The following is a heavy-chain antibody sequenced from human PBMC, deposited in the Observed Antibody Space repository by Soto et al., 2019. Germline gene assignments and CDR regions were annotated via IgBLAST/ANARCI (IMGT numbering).Heavy chain of an antibody. V-gene: IGHV1-18*04. CDR2: ISAYNGNT. D-gene: IGHD2-21*02. CDR3: ARAGVSGGNSAQQTYFDY. CDR1: GYTFTSYG. Sequence: ASVKVSCKASGYTFTSYGISWVRQAPGQGLEWMGWISAYNGNTNYAQKLQGRVTMTTDTSTSTAYMELSSLRSEDTAVYYCARAGVSGGNSAQQTYFDYWGQGTLVTVPQ. J-gene: IGHJ4*02.